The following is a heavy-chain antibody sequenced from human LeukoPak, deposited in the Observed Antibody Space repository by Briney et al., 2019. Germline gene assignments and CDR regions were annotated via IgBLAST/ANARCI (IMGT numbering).Heavy chain of an antibody. CDR2: IYYGGST. CDR1: GGSISSSSYY. CDR3: ASGYSGYDTFDY. D-gene: IGHD5-12*01. V-gene: IGHV4-39*01. J-gene: IGHJ4*02. Sequence: SETLSLTCTVSGGSISSSSYYWGWIRQPPGKGLEWIGSIYYGGSTYYNPSLKSRVTISVDTSKNQFSLKLSSVTAADTAVYYCASGYSGYDTFDYWGQGTLVTVSS.